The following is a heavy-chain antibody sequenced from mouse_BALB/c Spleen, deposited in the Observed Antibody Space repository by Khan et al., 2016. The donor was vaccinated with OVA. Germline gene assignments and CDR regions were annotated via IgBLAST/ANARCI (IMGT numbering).Heavy chain of an antibody. V-gene: IGHV4-1*02. Sequence: EVKLLESGGGLVQPGGSLKLSCAASGFDFSRYWMSWVRQAPGKGLEWIGEINPDSSTINYTPSLKDKFIISRDNDKNTLYLQMSKVRSEDTALYYCARGLRRYYYAMDYWGQGTSGTVSS. CDR1: GFDFSRYW. D-gene: IGHD2-2*01. J-gene: IGHJ4*01. CDR3: ARGLRRYYYAMDY. CDR2: INPDSSTI.